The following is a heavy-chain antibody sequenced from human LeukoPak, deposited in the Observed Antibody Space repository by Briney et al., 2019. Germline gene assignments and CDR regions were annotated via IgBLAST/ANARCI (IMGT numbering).Heavy chain of an antibody. J-gene: IGHJ5*02. Sequence: TGGSLRLSCAASGFTFSSYAMSWVRQAPGKGLEWVSAISGSGGSTYYADSVKGRFTISRDNSKNTLYLQMNSLRAEDTAVYYCARGPYGDKRGVWFDPRGQGTLVTVSS. CDR1: GFTFSSYA. CDR3: ARGPYGDKRGVWFDP. D-gene: IGHD4-17*01. CDR2: ISGSGGST. V-gene: IGHV3-23*01.